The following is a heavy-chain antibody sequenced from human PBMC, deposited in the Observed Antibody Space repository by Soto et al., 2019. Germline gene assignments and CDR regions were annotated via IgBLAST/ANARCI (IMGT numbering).Heavy chain of an antibody. V-gene: IGHV3-23*01. D-gene: IGHD3-22*01. Sequence: GGSLRLSCAASGFTFSSYAMSWVRQAPGKGLEWVSVISGSGGSTYDADSAEGRFTISRDNSKNTLYLQMSSLRAEDTAVYYCAKMNAYYCDNSNVNIDYWGQGTPVTVSS. CDR2: ISGSGGST. CDR3: AKMNAYYCDNSNVNIDY. J-gene: IGHJ4*02. CDR1: GFTFSSYA.